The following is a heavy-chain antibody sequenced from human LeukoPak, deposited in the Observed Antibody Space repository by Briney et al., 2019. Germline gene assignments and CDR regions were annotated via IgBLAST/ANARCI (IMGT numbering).Heavy chain of an antibody. CDR2: ISYDGSNK. Sequence: PGGSLRLSCAASGFTFSSYAMHWVRQAPGKGLEWVAVISYDGSNKYYADSVKGRFTISRDNSKNTLYLQMNSLRAEDTAVYYCARDHDSAYCDILTGYYMASLFDYWGQGTLVTVSS. V-gene: IGHV3-30*04. J-gene: IGHJ4*02. D-gene: IGHD3-9*01. CDR3: ARDHDSAYCDILTGYYMASLFDY. CDR1: GFTFSSYA.